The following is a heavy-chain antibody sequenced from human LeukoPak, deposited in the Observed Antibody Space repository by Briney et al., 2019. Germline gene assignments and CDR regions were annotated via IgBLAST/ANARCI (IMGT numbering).Heavy chain of an antibody. CDR2: IYYSGST. CDR1: GGSISSYY. Sequence: SETPSLTCTVSGGSISSYYWSWIRQPPGKGLEWIGYIYYSGSTNYNPSLKSRVTISVDTSKNQFSPKLSSVTAADTAVYYCARGQGYYDSSGFGYWGQGTLVTVSS. J-gene: IGHJ4*02. CDR3: ARGQGYYDSSGFGY. V-gene: IGHV4-59*01. D-gene: IGHD3-22*01.